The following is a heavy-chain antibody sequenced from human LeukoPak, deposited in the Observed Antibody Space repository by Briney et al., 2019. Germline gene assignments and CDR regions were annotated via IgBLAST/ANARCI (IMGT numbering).Heavy chain of an antibody. Sequence: SSETLSLTCAVYGGSFSDYYWSWIRQPPGKGLEWIGEINHSGSTNYNPSLKSRVTISVDTSKNQFSLKLSSVTAADTAVYYCARGKIWSPVYLSHWGQGTLVTVSS. V-gene: IGHV4-34*01. D-gene: IGHD3-10*01. CDR2: INHSGST. J-gene: IGHJ4*02. CDR1: GGSFSDYY. CDR3: ARGKIWSPVYLSH.